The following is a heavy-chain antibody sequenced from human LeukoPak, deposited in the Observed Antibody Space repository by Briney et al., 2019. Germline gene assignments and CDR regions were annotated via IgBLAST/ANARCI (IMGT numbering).Heavy chain of an antibody. J-gene: IGHJ4*02. V-gene: IGHV4-59*01. Sequence: SETLSLTCAVSGGSISGYYWSWIRQPPGKGLEWIGYIYYSGSPNYNPSLKSRVTISVDTSKNQFSLKLSSVTAADTAVYYCARGEGYSSGWYLYYFDYWGQGTLVTVSS. CDR3: ARGEGYSSGWYLYYFDY. CDR1: GGSISGYY. D-gene: IGHD6-19*01. CDR2: IYYSGSP.